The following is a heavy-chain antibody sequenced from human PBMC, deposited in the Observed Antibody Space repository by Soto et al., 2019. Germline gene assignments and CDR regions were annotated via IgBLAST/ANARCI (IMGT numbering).Heavy chain of an antibody. CDR1: GGSFSGYY. Sequence: PSETLSLTCAVYGGSFSGYYWSWIRQPPGKGLEWIGEINHSGSTNYNPSLKSRVTISVDTSKNQFSLKLSSVTAADTAVYYCARLGNDYSNYFRDYWGQGTLVTVSS. D-gene: IGHD4-4*01. CDR3: ARLGNDYSNYFRDY. J-gene: IGHJ4*02. CDR2: INHSGST. V-gene: IGHV4-34*01.